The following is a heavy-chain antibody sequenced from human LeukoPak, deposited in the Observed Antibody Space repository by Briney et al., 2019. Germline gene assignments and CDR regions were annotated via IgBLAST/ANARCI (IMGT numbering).Heavy chain of an antibody. D-gene: IGHD1/OR15-1a*01. CDR1: GFSLSTSGMC. V-gene: IGHV2-70*20. CDR3: ARSRYNWNMQGRGAYFDY. Sequence: ESGPTLVNPTQTLTLTCTFSGFSLSTSGMCVSWVRQPPGKALEWIALIDWDDDKYYSTSLKTRLTISKDTSKNQVVLTMTNMDPVDTATYYCARSRYNWNMQGRGAYFDYWGQGTLVTVSS. CDR2: IDWDDDK. J-gene: IGHJ4*02.